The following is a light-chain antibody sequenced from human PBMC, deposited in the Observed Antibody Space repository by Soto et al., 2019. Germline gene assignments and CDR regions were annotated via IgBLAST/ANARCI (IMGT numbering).Light chain of an antibody. Sequence: QSALTQPRSVSGSPGQSVTSSCTGTSSDVGGYNFVSWYQHHPGKAPKLMIYDVSKRPSGVPDRFSGSKSGSTASLTISGLQAEDEADYYCCSYAGSYTLVFGGGTKVTVL. CDR1: SSDVGGYNF. J-gene: IGLJ3*02. V-gene: IGLV2-11*01. CDR3: CSYAGSYTLV. CDR2: DVS.